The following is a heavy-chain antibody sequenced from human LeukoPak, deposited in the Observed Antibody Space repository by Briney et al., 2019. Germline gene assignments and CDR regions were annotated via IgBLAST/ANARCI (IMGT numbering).Heavy chain of an antibody. J-gene: IGHJ4*02. CDR3: AKDVDPHITIFGVVLYYFDY. CDR1: RFTFSNFA. D-gene: IGHD3-3*01. V-gene: IGHV3-23*01. CDR2: ISGSGGST. Sequence: PGGSLRLSCAASRFTFSNFAMSWVRQAPGKGLEWVSAISGSGGSTYYADSVKGRFTISRDNSKNALYLQMISLRAEDTAVYYCAKDVDPHITIFGVVLYYFDYWGQGTLVTVSS.